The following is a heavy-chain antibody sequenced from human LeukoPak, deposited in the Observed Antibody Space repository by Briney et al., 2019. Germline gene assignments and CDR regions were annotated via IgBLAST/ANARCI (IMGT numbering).Heavy chain of an antibody. J-gene: IGHJ5*02. V-gene: IGHV4-34*01. CDR3: ARAKNWFDP. Sequence: SETLSLTCAVYGGSFSGYYWSWIRQPPGKGLEWIGEINHSGSTNYNPSLKSRVTISVDTSKNQFSLKLSSVTAADTAVYYCARAKNWFDPGGQGTLVTVSS. CDR1: GGSFSGYY. CDR2: INHSGST.